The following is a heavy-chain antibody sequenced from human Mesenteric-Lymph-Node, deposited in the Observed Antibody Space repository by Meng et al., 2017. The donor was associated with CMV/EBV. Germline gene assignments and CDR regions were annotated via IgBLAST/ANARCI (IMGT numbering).Heavy chain of an antibody. V-gene: IGHV3-48*03. Sequence: GESLKISCAASGFTFSSYEMNWVRQAPGKGLEWVSYISSSGSTIYYADSVKGRFTISRDNAKNSLYLQMNSLRPEDTAVYYCARLDAGLLNDYWGQGMLVTVSS. CDR1: GFTFSSYE. J-gene: IGHJ4*02. CDR3: ARLDAGLLNDY. D-gene: IGHD1-14*01. CDR2: ISSSGSTI.